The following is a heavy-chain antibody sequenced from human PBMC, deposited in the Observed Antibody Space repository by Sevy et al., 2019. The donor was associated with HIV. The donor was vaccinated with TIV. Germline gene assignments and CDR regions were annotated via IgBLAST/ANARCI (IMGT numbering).Heavy chain of an antibody. J-gene: IGHJ6*03. CDR1: GFTFSRYW. D-gene: IGHD3-10*01. CDR2: IKQDGSEK. Sequence: GGSLRLSCAASGFTFSRYWMSWVRQAPGKGLEWVANIKQDGSEKYYVDSVKGRFTISRDNAKNSLYLQMNSLRAEDMAVYYCARREVRGVIYYYMDVWGKGTTVTVSS. V-gene: IGHV3-7*03. CDR3: ARREVRGVIYYYMDV.